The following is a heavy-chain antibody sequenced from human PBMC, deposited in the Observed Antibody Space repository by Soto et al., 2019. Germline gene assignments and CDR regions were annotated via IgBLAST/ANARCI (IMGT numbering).Heavy chain of an antibody. Sequence: EVQLVESGGGLVKPGGSLRLSCAASGFTFSSYSMNWVRQAPGKGLEWVSSISSSSSYIYYADSVKGRFTISRDNAKNXLXLQMNSLRAEDTAVYYCARDLNLGHGDYRINWYFDLWGRGTLVTVSS. CDR2: ISSSSSYI. V-gene: IGHV3-21*01. J-gene: IGHJ2*01. D-gene: IGHD4-17*01. CDR1: GFTFSSYS. CDR3: ARDLNLGHGDYRINWYFDL.